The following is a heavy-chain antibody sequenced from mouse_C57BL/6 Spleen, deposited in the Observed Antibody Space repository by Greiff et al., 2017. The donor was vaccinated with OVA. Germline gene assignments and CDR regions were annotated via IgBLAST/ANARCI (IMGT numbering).Heavy chain of an antibody. D-gene: IGHD1-1*01. CDR3: ARSMTYYGSSLDY. CDR1: GYTFTSYW. V-gene: IGHV1-72*01. CDR2: IDPNSGGT. Sequence: QVQLQQPGAELVKPGASVKLSCKASGYTFTSYWMHWVKQRPGRGLEWIGRIDPNSGGTKYNEQFKSKATLTVDKHSRTAYMQLSRLTSEDYAISYCARSMTYYGSSLDYWGQGTTLTVSS. J-gene: IGHJ2*01.